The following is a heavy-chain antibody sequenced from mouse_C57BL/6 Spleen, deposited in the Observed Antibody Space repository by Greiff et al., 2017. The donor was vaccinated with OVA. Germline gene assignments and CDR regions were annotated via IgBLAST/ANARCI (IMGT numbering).Heavy chain of an antibody. CDR1: GYAFSSSW. J-gene: IGHJ4*01. Sequence: QVQLQQSGPELVKPGASVKISCKASGYAFSSSWMNWVKQRPGKGLEWSGRIYPGDGDTNYNGKFKGKATLTADKSSSTAYMQLSSLTSEDSAVYFCARWGTTVVATPQAMDYWGQGTSVTVSS. CDR3: ARWGTTVVATPQAMDY. D-gene: IGHD1-1*01. CDR2: IYPGDGDT. V-gene: IGHV1-82*01.